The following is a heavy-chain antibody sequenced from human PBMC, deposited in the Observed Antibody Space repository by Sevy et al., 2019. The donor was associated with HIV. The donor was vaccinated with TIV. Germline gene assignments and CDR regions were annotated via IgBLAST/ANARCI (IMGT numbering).Heavy chain of an antibody. J-gene: IGHJ6*02. Sequence: SETLSLTCTVSGGSVSSGSYYWSWIRQPPGKGLEWIGYIYYSGSTNYNPSLKSRVTLSVDTSKNQFSLKLGSVTAADTAVYYCARVGARPEIRYYYYGMDVWGQGTTVTVSS. V-gene: IGHV4-61*01. CDR3: ARVGARPEIRYYYYGMDV. CDR1: GGSVSSGSYY. D-gene: IGHD6-6*01. CDR2: IYYSGST.